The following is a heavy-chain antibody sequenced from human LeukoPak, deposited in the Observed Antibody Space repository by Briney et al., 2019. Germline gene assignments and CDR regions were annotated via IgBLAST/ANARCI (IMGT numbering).Heavy chain of an antibody. J-gene: IGHJ2*01. CDR3: ARDLRVVSSGYFDL. V-gene: IGHV1-69*01. Sequence: GSSVKVSCKASGGTFSSYAISWVRQAPGQGLEWMGGIIPIFATANYAQKFQGRVTITADESTSTAYMELSSLRSEDTAVYYCARDLRVVSSGYFDLWGRGTLVTVSS. CDR1: GGTFSSYA. CDR2: IIPIFATA. D-gene: IGHD5/OR15-5a*01.